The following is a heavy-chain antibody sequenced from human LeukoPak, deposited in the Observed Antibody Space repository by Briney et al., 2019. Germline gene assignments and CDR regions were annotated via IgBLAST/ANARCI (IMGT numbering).Heavy chain of an antibody. D-gene: IGHD3-9*01. CDR1: GYTFTSYF. CDR3: ATHSRITIFWRAFDY. Sequence: GASVKVSCKASGYTFTSYFLHWVRQAPGQGLEWMGTINPNDGSTSYAQNFQGRVTMTRDTSTSTVYMELSSLRSEDTAVLYCATHSRITIFWRAFDYWGQGTLVTVSS. CDR2: INPNDGST. J-gene: IGHJ4*02. V-gene: IGHV1-46*01.